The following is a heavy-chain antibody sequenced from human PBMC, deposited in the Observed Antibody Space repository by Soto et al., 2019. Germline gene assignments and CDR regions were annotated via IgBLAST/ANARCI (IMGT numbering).Heavy chain of an antibody. CDR3: ARDRDWAFDY. J-gene: IGHJ4*02. CDR1: GFSISSYS. Sequence: PGGSLRLSCVASGFSISSYSLVWVCQAPGKGLEWVSYIFVDSTTIYYADSVKGRFTVSRDNAQNSLFLVINSLRAEDTAVYYCARDRDWAFDYWGQGTLVTVSS. CDR2: IFVDSTTI. V-gene: IGHV3-48*04. D-gene: IGHD3-9*01.